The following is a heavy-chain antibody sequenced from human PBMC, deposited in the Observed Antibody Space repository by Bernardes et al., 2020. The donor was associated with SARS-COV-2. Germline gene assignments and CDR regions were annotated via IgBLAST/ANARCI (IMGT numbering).Heavy chain of an antibody. CDR1: GFIFSGSG. V-gene: IGHV3-33*01. J-gene: IGHJ5*02. Sequence: GGSLRLSCAASGFIFSGSGMHWVRQAPGEGLEWVAVIWADASNPAYAHSVEGRFTISRDNSKNTLYLQMNSLRAEDTAVYYCVRETGTLTKRTPDLWGQGTLVTVSS. D-gene: IGHD4-17*01. CDR3: VRETGTLTKRTPDL. CDR2: IWADASNP.